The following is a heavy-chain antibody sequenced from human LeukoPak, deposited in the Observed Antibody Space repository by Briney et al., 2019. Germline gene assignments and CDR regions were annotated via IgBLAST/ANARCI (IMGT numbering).Heavy chain of an antibody. CDR3: AREGSGLAVDY. CDR2: INPSGGST. V-gene: IGHV1-46*01. J-gene: IGHJ4*02. Sequence: ASVKVSCKASGYSFTNYDINWVRQAPGQGLEWMGIINPSGGSTSYAQKFQGRVTMTRDTSTSTVYMELSSLRSEDTAVYYCAREGSGLAVDYWGQGTLVTVSS. CDR1: GYSFTNYD. D-gene: IGHD3-10*01.